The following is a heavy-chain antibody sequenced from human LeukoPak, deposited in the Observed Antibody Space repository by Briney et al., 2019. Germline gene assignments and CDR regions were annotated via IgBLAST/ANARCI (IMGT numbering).Heavy chain of an antibody. D-gene: IGHD3-22*01. Sequence: SETLSLTCAVYGGSFSSYYWSWIRQPPGEGLEWIGEINHSGSTNYNPSLKSRVTISVDTSKNQFSLKLSSVTAADTAVYYCASRPSYYYDSSGYYNYDYWGQGTLVTVSS. V-gene: IGHV4-34*01. CDR1: GGSFSSYY. CDR3: ASRPSYYYDSSGYYNYDY. CDR2: INHSGST. J-gene: IGHJ4*02.